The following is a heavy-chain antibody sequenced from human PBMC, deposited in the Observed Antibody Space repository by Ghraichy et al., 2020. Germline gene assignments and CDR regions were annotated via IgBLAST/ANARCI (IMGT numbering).Heavy chain of an antibody. D-gene: IGHD3-22*01. V-gene: IGHV4-34*01. J-gene: IGHJ4*02. Sequence: SETLSLTCAVYGGSFSGYYWSWIRQPPGKGLEWIGEINHSGSTNYNPSLKSRVTISVDTSKNQFSLKLSSVTAADTAVYYCARGRMAGYYYDSSGYYDFDYWGQGTLVTVSS. CDR1: GGSFSGYY. CDR2: INHSGST. CDR3: ARGRMAGYYYDSSGYYDFDY.